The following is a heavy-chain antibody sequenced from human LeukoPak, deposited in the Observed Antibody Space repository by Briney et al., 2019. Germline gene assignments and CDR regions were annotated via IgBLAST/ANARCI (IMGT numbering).Heavy chain of an antibody. CDR3: ASAGYCSSTSCYRGIFDY. CDR2: IYYSGST. Sequence: SETLSLTCTVPGGSISSYYWSWIRQPPGKGLEWIGYIYYSGSTNYNPSLKSRVTISVDTSKNQFSLKLSSVTAADTAVYYCASAGYCSSTSCYRGIFDYWGQGTLVTVSS. CDR1: GGSISSYY. J-gene: IGHJ4*02. V-gene: IGHV4-59*01. D-gene: IGHD2-2*01.